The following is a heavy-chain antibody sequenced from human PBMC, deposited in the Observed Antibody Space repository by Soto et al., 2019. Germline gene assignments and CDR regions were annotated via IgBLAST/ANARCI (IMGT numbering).Heavy chain of an antibody. D-gene: IGHD3-16*01. CDR3: ARVFGRKEAFDI. J-gene: IGHJ3*02. Sequence: SVKVSCKASGGTFSSYAISWVRQAPGQGLEWMGGIIPIFGTANYAQKFQGRVTITADESTSTAYMELSSLRSEDTAVYYCARVFGRKEAFDIWGQGTMVTVSS. CDR1: GGTFSSYA. CDR2: IIPIFGTA. V-gene: IGHV1-69*01.